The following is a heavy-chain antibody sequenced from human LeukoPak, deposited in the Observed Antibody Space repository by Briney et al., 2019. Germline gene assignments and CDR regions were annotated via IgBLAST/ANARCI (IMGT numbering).Heavy chain of an antibody. V-gene: IGHV3-66*01. CDR2: IYSGGST. CDR1: GFTVSSNY. Sequence: PGGSLRLSCAASGFTVSSNYMSWVRQAPGKGLEWVSVIYSGGSTYYADSVKGRFTISRDNSKNTLYLQMNSLRAEDTAVYYCARDCRSSGWYLTGCYGMDVWGQGTTVTVSS. D-gene: IGHD6-19*01. CDR3: ARDCRSSGWYLTGCYGMDV. J-gene: IGHJ6*02.